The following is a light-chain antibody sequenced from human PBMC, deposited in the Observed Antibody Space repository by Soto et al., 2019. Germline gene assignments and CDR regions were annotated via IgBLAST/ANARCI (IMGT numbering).Light chain of an antibody. CDR2: KAS. CDR3: QHYNSYSEA. V-gene: IGKV1-5*03. J-gene: IGKJ1*01. Sequence: DIQMTQSPSTLSGSVGDRVTITCRASQTISSWLAWYQQKPGKAPKLLIYKASTLKSGVPSRFSGSGSGTAFTLTISSLQPDDCATYYCQHYNSYSEAFGQGTKVEL. CDR1: QTISSW.